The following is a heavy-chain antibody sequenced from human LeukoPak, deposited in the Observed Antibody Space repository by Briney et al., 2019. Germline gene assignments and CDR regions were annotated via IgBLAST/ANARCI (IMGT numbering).Heavy chain of an antibody. J-gene: IGHJ2*01. Sequence: PGGALRLSCAASGVTLSTNYRNWVPQTPGKGLEWVSILYNVRDTYYTHSVNGRVTISRDSSKNILSLQMNKLRAEETAVYSCARVGDHFHWHLALWGRGTLVTVSS. CDR2: LYNVRDT. D-gene: IGHD3-10*01. CDR1: GVTLSTNY. V-gene: IGHV3-53*01. CDR3: ARVGDHFHWHLAL.